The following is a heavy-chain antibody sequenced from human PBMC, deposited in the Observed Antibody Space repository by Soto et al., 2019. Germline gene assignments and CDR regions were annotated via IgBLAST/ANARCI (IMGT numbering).Heavy chain of an antibody. V-gene: IGHV3-74*01. CDR3: VRDSHGDY. CDR2: IDHDGST. CDR1: GFTFSNYW. Sequence: EVQLVESGGGLVQPGGSLRLSCAASGFTFSNYWMHWVRQAPGKGLAWVARIDHDGSTDYAGTVRGRFTVSRDNDKNMLYLQMNSLRDDDTALYYCVRDSHGDYWGQGTLVTVSS. J-gene: IGHJ4*02.